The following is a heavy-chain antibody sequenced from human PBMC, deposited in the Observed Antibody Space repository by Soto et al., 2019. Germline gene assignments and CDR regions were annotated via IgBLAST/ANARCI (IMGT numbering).Heavy chain of an antibody. CDR3: GRIIGATSVDY. CDR1: GFGVRSTYF. J-gene: IGHJ4*02. Sequence: NPSETLSLTCVVSGFGVRSTYFWGWIRQPPGKGLEWIGSVHHDGNAYYPPSVLGRVTISVDTANNQVSLSLRSVTAEDTATYYCGRIIGATSVDYWGQGILVTVSS. V-gene: IGHV4-38-2*01. D-gene: IGHD1-26*01. CDR2: VHHDGNA.